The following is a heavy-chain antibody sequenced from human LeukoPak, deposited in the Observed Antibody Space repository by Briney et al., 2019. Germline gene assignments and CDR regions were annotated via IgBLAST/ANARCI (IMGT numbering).Heavy chain of an antibody. CDR1: GGSFSGYY. V-gene: IGHV4-34*01. D-gene: IGHD2-15*01. Sequence: SETLSLTCAVYGGSFSGYYWSWIRQPPGKGLEWIGEINHSGSTNYNPSPKSRVTISVDTSKNQFSLKLSSVTAADTAVYYCARAGYCSGGSCLDAFDIWGQETMLTVSS. CDR3: ARAGYCSGGSCLDAFDI. CDR2: INHSGST. J-gene: IGHJ3*02.